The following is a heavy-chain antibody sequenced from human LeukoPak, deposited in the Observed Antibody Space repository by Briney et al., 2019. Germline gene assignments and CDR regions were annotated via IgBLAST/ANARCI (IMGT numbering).Heavy chain of an antibody. CDR1: GFIFSSYE. Sequence: GGSLRLSCAASGFIFSSYEMSWVRQAPGKGLEWVSYISSSGSPIHYADSVKGRFTISRDNAKNSLYLQMNSLRAEDTALHYCATNIAVVTYFDSWGQGTLVTVSS. J-gene: IGHJ4*02. CDR3: ATNIAVVTYFDS. D-gene: IGHD5-18*01. V-gene: IGHV3-48*03. CDR2: ISSSGSPI.